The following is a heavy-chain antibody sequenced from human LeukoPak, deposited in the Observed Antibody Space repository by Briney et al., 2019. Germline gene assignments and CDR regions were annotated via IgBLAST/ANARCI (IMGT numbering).Heavy chain of an antibody. Sequence: SGPTPVNPTQTLTLTCTFSGFSLSTSGVGVGWIRQPPGKALEWLALIYWDDDKRYSPSLKSRLTITKDTSKNQVVLTMTNMDPVDTATYYCAHIYDFWSGYYKVYYFDYWGQGTLVTVSS. CDR2: IYWDDDK. D-gene: IGHD3-3*01. V-gene: IGHV2-5*02. CDR3: AHIYDFWSGYYKVYYFDY. J-gene: IGHJ4*02. CDR1: GFSLSTSGVG.